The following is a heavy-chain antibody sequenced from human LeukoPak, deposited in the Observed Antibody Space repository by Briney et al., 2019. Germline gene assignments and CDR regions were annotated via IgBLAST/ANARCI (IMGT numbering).Heavy chain of an antibody. V-gene: IGHV3-21*01. D-gene: IGHD4-23*01. CDR2: ISSSTTYI. J-gene: IGHJ4*02. CDR3: ARVDNYGGNPSDY. CDR1: GFTFNMYT. Sequence: GGSLRLSWAASGFTFNMYTMYWVRQAPGKGLEWVSSISSSTTYIYYADSVKGRFTISRDNVKNSLSLQMNSLRAEDTAVYYCARVDNYGGNPSDYWGQGTLVTVSS.